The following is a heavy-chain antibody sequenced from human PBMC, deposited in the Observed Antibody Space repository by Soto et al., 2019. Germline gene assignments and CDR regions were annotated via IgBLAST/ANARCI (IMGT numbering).Heavy chain of an antibody. CDR3: AREGVVGATRPFDN. D-gene: IGHD1-26*01. Sequence: PSETLSLTCTVSGVSITSGDYYWNWIRQPPGKGLEWIGNIYYRGKTYYNPSLKSRVTISLDTSKNQFSLKLTSVTAADTAIYYCAREGVVGATRPFDNWGQGTQVTV. V-gene: IGHV4-30-4*02. CDR1: GVSITSGDYY. CDR2: IYYRGKT. J-gene: IGHJ4*02.